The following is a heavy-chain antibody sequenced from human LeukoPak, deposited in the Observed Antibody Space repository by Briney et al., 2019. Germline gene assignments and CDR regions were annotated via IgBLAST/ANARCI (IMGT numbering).Heavy chain of an antibody. CDR3: AGPDGVYDSSTPQYFQH. D-gene: IGHD3-22*01. CDR1: GGTFSSYA. CDR2: IIPILGIA. Sequence: VASVKVSCKASGGTFSSYAISWVRQAPGQGLEWMGRIIPILGIANYAQKFQGRVTITADKSTSTAYMELSSLRSEDTAVYYCAGPDGVYDSSTPQYFQHWGQGTLVTVSS. J-gene: IGHJ1*01. V-gene: IGHV1-69*04.